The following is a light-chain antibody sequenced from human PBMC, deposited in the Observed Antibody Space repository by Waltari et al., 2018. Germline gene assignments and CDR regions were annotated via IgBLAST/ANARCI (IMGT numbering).Light chain of an antibody. CDR2: LGS. Sequence: DLVMTQSPLSLPVTPGEPASIPCSSSQSLLHSSGYHYLDWYLQKPGQSPQLLIYLGSNRASGVPDRFSGSGSGTDFTLKISRVEAEDVGVYYCVQALQLPETFGQGTMWKSN. V-gene: IGKV2-28*01. J-gene: IGKJ1*01. CDR1: QSLLHSSGYHY. CDR3: VQALQLPET.